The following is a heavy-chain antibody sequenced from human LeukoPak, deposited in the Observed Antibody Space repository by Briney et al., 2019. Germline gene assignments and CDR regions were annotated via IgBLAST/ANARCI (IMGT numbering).Heavy chain of an antibody. CDR3: ARVPSVVPAAISAFDI. CDR2: ISAYNGNT. D-gene: IGHD2-2*02. J-gene: IGHJ3*02. V-gene: IGHV1-18*01. Sequence: ASVKVSCKASGYTFTSYGISWVRQAPGQGLEWMGWISAYNGNTNYAQKLQGRVTMTTDTSTSTAYMELRSLRSDDTAVYYCARVPSVVPAAISAFDIWGQGTMVTVSS. CDR1: GYTFTSYG.